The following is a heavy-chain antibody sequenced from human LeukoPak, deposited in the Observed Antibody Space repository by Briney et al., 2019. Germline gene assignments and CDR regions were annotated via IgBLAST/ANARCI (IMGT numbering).Heavy chain of an antibody. CDR2: IYSGGST. Sequence: GGSLRLSCAASGFTVSSNYMSWVRQAPGKGLEWVSVIYSGGSTYYADSVKGRFTIPRDNSKNTLYLQMNSLRAEDTAVYYCARDHYGDYYFDYWGQGTLVTVSS. D-gene: IGHD4-17*01. CDR1: GFTVSSNY. CDR3: ARDHYGDYYFDY. V-gene: IGHV3-66*02. J-gene: IGHJ4*02.